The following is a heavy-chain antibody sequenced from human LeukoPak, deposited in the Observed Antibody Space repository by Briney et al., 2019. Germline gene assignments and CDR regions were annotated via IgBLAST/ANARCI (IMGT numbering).Heavy chain of an antibody. V-gene: IGHV3-23*01. CDR3: AKDQFQIAVAGYFDH. CDR1: GFTFSSYA. J-gene: IGHJ4*02. CDR2: ISGSGGST. Sequence: PGGSLRLSCAASGFTFSSYAMYRVRQAPGKGLEWVSAISGSGGSTYYADSVKGRFTISRDNSKNTLYLQMNSLRAEDAAVYYCAKDQFQIAVAGYFDHWGQGTLVTVSS. D-gene: IGHD6-19*01.